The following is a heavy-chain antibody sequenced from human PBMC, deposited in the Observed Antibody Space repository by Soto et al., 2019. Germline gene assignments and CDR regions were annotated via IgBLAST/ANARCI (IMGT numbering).Heavy chain of an antibody. CDR2: IIPIVGTA. J-gene: IGHJ6*02. D-gene: IGHD6-13*01. Sequence: QVQLVQSGAEVKKPGSSVKVSCKASGGTFSSYAISWVRQAPGQGLEWMGGIIPIVGTANYAQKFQGRVTITADESTSTAYMELSSLRSEETAVYYCARRDHIAAAAPYYYGMDVWGQGTTVTVSS. CDR1: GGTFSSYA. CDR3: ARRDHIAAAAPYYYGMDV. V-gene: IGHV1-69*01.